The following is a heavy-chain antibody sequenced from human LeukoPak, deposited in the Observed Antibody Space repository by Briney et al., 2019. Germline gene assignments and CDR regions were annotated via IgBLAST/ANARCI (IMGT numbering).Heavy chain of an antibody. CDR2: ISYDGSNK. V-gene: IGHV3-30*14. CDR3: ARDLYSSVWYGIH. J-gene: IGHJ4*02. D-gene: IGHD6-19*01. Sequence: GGSLRLSCAASGFTFSSYAMHWVRQAPGKGLEWVAVISYDGSNKYYADSVKGRFTISRDNSKNTLYLQMNSLRVDDTAVYYCARDLYSSVWYGIHWGQGTLVTVSS. CDR1: GFTFSSYA.